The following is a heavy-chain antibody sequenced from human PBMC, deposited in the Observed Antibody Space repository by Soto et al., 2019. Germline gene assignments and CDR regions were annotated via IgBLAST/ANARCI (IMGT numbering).Heavy chain of an antibody. Sequence: GGSLRLSCAASGVSFEICWMGLVRQAPGKGLEWVANINPDGSGEYYLDSVKGRFTVSRDNAKNSVYLQMNSLVGDDTAVYYCARENWFFDYWGQGTPVTVSS. CDR1: GVSFEICW. J-gene: IGHJ4*02. V-gene: IGHV3-7*01. CDR2: INPDGSGE. CDR3: ARENWFFDY. D-gene: IGHD3-10*01.